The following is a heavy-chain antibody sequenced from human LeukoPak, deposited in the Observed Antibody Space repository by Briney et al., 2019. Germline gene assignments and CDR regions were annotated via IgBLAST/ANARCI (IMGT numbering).Heavy chain of an antibody. V-gene: IGHV4-59*12. CDR3: ARGTMAAGFDP. CDR1: GGSISSYY. CDR2: IYYSGST. J-gene: IGHJ5*02. Sequence: SETLSLTCTVSGGSISSYYWSWIRQPPGKGLEWIGYIYYSGSTNYNPSLKSRVTISVDTSKNQFSLKLNSVTAADTAIYYCARGTMAAGFDPWGQGTLVTVSS. D-gene: IGHD4/OR15-4a*01.